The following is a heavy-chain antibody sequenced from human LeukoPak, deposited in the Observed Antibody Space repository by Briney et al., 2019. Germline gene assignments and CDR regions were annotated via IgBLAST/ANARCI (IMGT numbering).Heavy chain of an antibody. Sequence: ASVTVSCKASRYTFTSYDINWVREAAGQGLEWMGWMNPNTGRTGYAQKFQGRITMTRDTSINTAYMELTNLRSEDTAIYYCARLSQTPEYYTLGGYYYLGYWGQGTPVTVSA. D-gene: IGHD2/OR15-2a*01. CDR3: ARLSQTPEYYTLGGYYYLGY. CDR1: RYTFTSYD. V-gene: IGHV1-8*01. CDR2: MNPNTGRT. J-gene: IGHJ4*02.